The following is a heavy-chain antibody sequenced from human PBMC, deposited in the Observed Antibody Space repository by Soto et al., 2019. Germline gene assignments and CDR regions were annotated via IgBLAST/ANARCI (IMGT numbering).Heavy chain of an antibody. CDR3: ARSIVVVTALDY. CDR1: RYTFTSYA. J-gene: IGHJ4*02. D-gene: IGHD2-21*02. CDR2: INAGNGNT. V-gene: IGHV1-3*05. Sequence: QVQLVQSGAEEKKPEASVKVSCKASRYTFTSYAMHWLRQAPGQRPEWMGWINAGNGNTKYSQKFQGRVTITRDTSASTAYMELSSLRSEDTAVYYCARSIVVVTALDYWGQGTLVTVSS.